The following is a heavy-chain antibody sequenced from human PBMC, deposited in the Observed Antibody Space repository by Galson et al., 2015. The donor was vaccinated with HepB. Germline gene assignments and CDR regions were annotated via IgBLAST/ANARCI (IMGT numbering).Heavy chain of an antibody. CDR1: GDSVSSNSAA. D-gene: IGHD3-22*01. J-gene: IGHJ4*02. Sequence: CAISGDSVSSNSAAWNWIRQSPSRGLEWLGRTYYRSKWYNDYAVSVKSRITINPDTSKTQFSLKLTSVTAADTAVYYCARGRYYHDNSGYYALPPFDSWGQGTLVTVSS. CDR3: ARGRYYHDNSGYYALPPFDS. CDR2: TYYRSKWYN. V-gene: IGHV6-1*01.